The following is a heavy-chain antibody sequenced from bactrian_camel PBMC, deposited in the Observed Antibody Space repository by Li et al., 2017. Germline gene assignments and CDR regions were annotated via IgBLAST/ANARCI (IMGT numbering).Heavy chain of an antibody. Sequence: HVQLVESGGGLVQPGGSLRLSCAASGFTFSSYHMSWVRQAPGKGLEWVSSIENDSSHTRYADSVKGQITISRDNAKNTVYLQMNSLKPEDTAVYYCATGPTGLPGLSSSFDYWGQGTQVTVS. CDR1: GFTFSSYH. CDR3: ATGPTGLPGLSSSFDY. V-gene: IGHV3-2*01. CDR2: IENDSSHT. J-gene: IGHJ6*01. D-gene: IGHD5*01.